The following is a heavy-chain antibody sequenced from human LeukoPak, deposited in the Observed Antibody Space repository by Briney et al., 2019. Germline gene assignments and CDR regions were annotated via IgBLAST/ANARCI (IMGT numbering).Heavy chain of an antibody. CDR3: AKDITSYYGSGGWFDP. V-gene: IGHV3-9*01. CDR1: GFTFDDYA. D-gene: IGHD3-10*01. CDR2: ISWNSGSI. J-gene: IGHJ5*02. Sequence: GRSLRLSCAASGFTFDDYAMHWVRQAPGKGLEWVSGISWNSGSIGYADSVKGRFTTSRDNAKNSLYLQMNSLRAEDPALYYCAKDITSYYGSGGWFDPWGQGTLVTVSS.